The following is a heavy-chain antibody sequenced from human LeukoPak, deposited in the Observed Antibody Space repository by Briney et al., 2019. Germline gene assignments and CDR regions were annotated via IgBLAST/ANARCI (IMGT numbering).Heavy chain of an antibody. D-gene: IGHD6-19*01. J-gene: IGHJ3*02. V-gene: IGHV3-30*02. CDR3: AKDARGQWLVPRAAFDI. CDR1: GFTFSSYG. Sequence: GGSLRLSCAAPGFTFSSYGMYWVRPAPGKGLEWVAFIRYDGSNKYYADSVKGGFSLSRDNSQNTLYLQINRPRAEDTAVYYCAKDARGQWLVPRAAFDIWGQGTMVTVSS. CDR2: IRYDGSNK.